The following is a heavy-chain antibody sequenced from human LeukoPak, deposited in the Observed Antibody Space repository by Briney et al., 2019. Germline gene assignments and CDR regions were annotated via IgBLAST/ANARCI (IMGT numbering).Heavy chain of an antibody. CDR3: ARDFGDTSDTYFQH. CDR2: ISSSGSTI. J-gene: IGHJ1*01. V-gene: IGHV3-11*01. CDR1: GFTFSDYY. Sequence: TGGSLRLSCAASGFTFSDYYMIWIRQAPGKGLEWVSYISSSGSTIYYADSVKGRFTISRDNAKNSLYLQMNSLRADDTAVYYCARDFGDTSDTYFQHWGQGTLVTVSS. D-gene: IGHD3-22*01.